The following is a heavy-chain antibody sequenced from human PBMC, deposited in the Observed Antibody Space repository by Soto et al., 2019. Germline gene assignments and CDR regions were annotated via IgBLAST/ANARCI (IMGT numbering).Heavy chain of an antibody. J-gene: IGHJ4*02. CDR2: IYYTGST. CDR3: ARRGSSRFYLSY. CDR1: GGSISSYY. Sequence: SETLSLTCTVSGGSISSYYWSWIRQPPGKGLEWIGYIYYTGSTNYNPSLKSRVTMSVDTSKNQFSLKLSSVTAADTGVYFCARRGSSRFYLSYWGQGTLVTVSS. V-gene: IGHV4-59*08. D-gene: IGHD6-13*01.